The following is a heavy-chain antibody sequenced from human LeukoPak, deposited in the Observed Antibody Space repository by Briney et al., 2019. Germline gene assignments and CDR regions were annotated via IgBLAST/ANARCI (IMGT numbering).Heavy chain of an antibody. CDR1: GFTFSNYE. V-gene: IGHV3-48*03. J-gene: IGHJ6*03. Sequence: PGGSLRLSCAVSGFTFSNYEMYWARQAPGKGLEWVAYISSSGGAIYYADSVKGRFTISRDNAKNSLYLQMNSLRAEDTAVYYCARESGYCSSTSCTTYYYMDVWGKGTAVTVSS. CDR2: ISSSGGAI. D-gene: IGHD2-2*01. CDR3: ARESGYCSSTSCTTYYYMDV.